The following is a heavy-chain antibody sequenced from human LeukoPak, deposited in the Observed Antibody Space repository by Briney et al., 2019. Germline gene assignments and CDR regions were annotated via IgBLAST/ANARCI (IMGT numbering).Heavy chain of an antibody. CDR3: AKGSYSSSWGWFDP. V-gene: IGHV3-23*01. D-gene: IGHD6-13*01. CDR1: GFPFSSYA. CDR2: ISGSGGST. Sequence: GGAPRLSCAASGFPFSSYAMSWGRPAPGEGVGWVSAISGSGGSTYYADSVKGRFTISRDNSKNTLYLQMNSLRAEDTAVYYCAKGSYSSSWGWFDPWGQGTLVTVSS. J-gene: IGHJ5*02.